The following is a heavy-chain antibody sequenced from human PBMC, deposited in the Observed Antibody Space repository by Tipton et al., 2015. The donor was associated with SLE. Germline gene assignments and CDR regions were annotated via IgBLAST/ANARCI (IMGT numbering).Heavy chain of an antibody. D-gene: IGHD1-26*01. Sequence: SLRLSCAASGFTFSRHWMNWVRQAPGKGPEWVANIKQDGSEKYYVDSVKGRFTISRDNAKNSLYLQMNSLRGEDTAVYYCARDGLVVGATEDFWGQGTLVTVSS. V-gene: IGHV3-7*01. CDR2: IKQDGSEK. J-gene: IGHJ4*02. CDR3: ARDGLVVGATEDF. CDR1: GFTFSRHW.